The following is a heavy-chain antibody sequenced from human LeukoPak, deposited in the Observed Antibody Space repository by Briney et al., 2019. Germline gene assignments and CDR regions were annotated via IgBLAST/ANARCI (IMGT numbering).Heavy chain of an antibody. CDR3: ASRIAVDDYWYFDL. CDR2: IYYSGST. J-gene: IGHJ2*01. CDR1: GGSISSYY. Sequence: PSETLSLTCTVSGGSISSYYWSWIRQPPGKGLEWIGYIYYSGSTNYNPSLKSRVTISVDTSKNQFSLKLTSVTAADTAVYYCASRIAVDDYWYFDLWGRGTLVTVSS. V-gene: IGHV4-59*01. D-gene: IGHD6-19*01.